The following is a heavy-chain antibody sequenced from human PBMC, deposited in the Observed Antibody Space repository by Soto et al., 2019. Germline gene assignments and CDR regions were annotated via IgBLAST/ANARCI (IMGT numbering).Heavy chain of an antibody. CDR2: ISGSGGST. D-gene: IGHD2-2*01. Sequence: GGSLRLSCAASGFTFSSYAMSWVRQAPGKGLEWVSAISGSGGSTYYADSVKGRFTISRDNSKNTLYLQMNSLRAEDTAVYYCAKASITVVPAPVHFDPWGQGTLVTVSS. CDR1: GFTFSSYA. V-gene: IGHV3-23*01. CDR3: AKASITVVPAPVHFDP. J-gene: IGHJ5*02.